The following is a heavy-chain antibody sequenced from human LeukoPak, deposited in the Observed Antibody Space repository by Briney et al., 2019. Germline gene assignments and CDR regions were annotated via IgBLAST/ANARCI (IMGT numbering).Heavy chain of an antibody. Sequence: GASVKVSCKASGGTFSSYAISWVRQAPGQGLEWMGGIIPIFGTANYAQKFQGRVTITADESTSTAYMELSSLRSEDTAVYYCARSFNYCSSTSYYTGMGYWGQGTLVTVSS. CDR1: GGTFSSYA. J-gene: IGHJ4*02. D-gene: IGHD2-2*02. V-gene: IGHV1-69*13. CDR3: ARSFNYCSSTSYYTGMGY. CDR2: IIPIFGTA.